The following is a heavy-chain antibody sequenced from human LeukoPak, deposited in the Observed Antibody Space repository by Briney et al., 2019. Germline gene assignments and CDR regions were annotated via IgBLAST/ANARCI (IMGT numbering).Heavy chain of an antibody. CDR3: ARDRDQLLYGNWFDP. V-gene: IGHV1-18*01. Sequence: ASVKVSCKASGYTFTSYGISWVRQAPGQGLEWMGWISAYNGNTNYAQKLQGRVTMTTDTSTSTAYMELRSLRSDDTAVYYCARDRDQLLYGNWFDPWGQGTLVTVSS. J-gene: IGHJ5*02. CDR1: GYTFTSYG. D-gene: IGHD2-2*02. CDR2: ISAYNGNT.